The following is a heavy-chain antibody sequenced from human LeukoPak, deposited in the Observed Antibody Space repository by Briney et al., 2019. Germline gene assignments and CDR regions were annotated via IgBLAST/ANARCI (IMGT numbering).Heavy chain of an antibody. CDR1: GFTFGTYA. D-gene: IGHD3-10*01. CDR3: AKDESALWFGELSRWFDP. Sequence: GGSLRLSCEASGFTFGTYAMNWVRQAPGKGLEWVSTISRGGDTTSYADSVKGRFSLSRDDSKNMLYLQMNSLRVDDTAVYYCAKDESALWFGELSRWFDPWGPGTLVTVSP. CDR2: ISRGGDTT. J-gene: IGHJ5*02. V-gene: IGHV3-23*01.